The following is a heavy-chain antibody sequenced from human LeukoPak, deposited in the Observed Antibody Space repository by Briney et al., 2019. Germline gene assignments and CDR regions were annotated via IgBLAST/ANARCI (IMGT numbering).Heavy chain of an antibody. CDR1: GVSISSYH. CDR2: IYNSGST. J-gene: IGHJ4*02. V-gene: IGHV4-59*01. D-gene: IGHD5-12*01. CDR3: ARARGYSGYHPVDF. Sequence: SESLSLTCTVSGVSISSYHWTWIRQPPGEGLEWIGHIYNSGSTNYNPSLRGRVTISLDTSKNQVSLKLSSVTAADTAMYYCARARGYSGYHPVDFWGQGTLVTVSS.